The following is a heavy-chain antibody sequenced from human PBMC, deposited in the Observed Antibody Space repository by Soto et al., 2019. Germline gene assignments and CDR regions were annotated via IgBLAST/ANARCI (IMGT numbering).Heavy chain of an antibody. D-gene: IGHD2-15*01. Sequence: SVKVSCKASGGTFSSYAISWVRQAPGQGLEWMGGIIPIFGTANYAQKFQGRVTITADESTSTAYMELSSLRSEDTAVYYCAREYCSGGSCPYFDYWGQGTLVTVSS. J-gene: IGHJ4*02. V-gene: IGHV1-69*13. CDR2: IIPIFGTA. CDR1: GGTFSSYA. CDR3: AREYCSGGSCPYFDY.